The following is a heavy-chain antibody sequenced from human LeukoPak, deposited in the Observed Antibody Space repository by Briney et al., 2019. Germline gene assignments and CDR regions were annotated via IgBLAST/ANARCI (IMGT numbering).Heavy chain of an antibody. J-gene: IGHJ5*02. CDR3: ARGPRVILRWFARHNWFDP. CDR2: INPSGGST. CDR1: GYTFTSYY. Sequence: ASVKVSCKASGYTFTSYYMHWVRQAPGQGLEWMGIINPSGGSTSYAQKFQGRVTMTGDTSTSTVYMELSSLRSEDTAVYYCARGPRVILRWFARHNWFDPWGQGTLVTVSS. D-gene: IGHD4-23*01. V-gene: IGHV1-46*01.